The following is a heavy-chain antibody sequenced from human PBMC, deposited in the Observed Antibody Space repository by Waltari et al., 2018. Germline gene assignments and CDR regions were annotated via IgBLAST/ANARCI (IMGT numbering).Heavy chain of an antibody. CDR1: GYPFTEYY. J-gene: IGHJ4*02. Sequence: QVQLVQSGAEVKPPGASVTVSCKDCGYPFTEYYIHWVRQAPGQGLEYMGWINPNSGGTNYAQRLQGRVTMTRDRSIGTAYMELTRLRSDDTAVYYCARSSYESSRYYPFDYWGQGTLVTVSS. CDR3: ARSSYESSRYYPFDY. D-gene: IGHD3-22*01. V-gene: IGHV1-2*02. CDR2: INPNSGGT.